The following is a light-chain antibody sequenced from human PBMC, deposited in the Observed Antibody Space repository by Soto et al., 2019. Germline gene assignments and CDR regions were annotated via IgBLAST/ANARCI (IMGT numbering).Light chain of an antibody. CDR1: QSISSW. CDR3: QQYNSYSQT. V-gene: IGKV1-5*01. CDR2: DAS. J-gene: IGKJ1*01. Sequence: DIQMTQSASKLYDSVGDRVTITCRASQSISSWLAWYQQKPGKAPNLLIYDASALESGVPSRFSGSGSGTEFTLTIGSLQPDDFATYYCQQYNSYSQTFGQGTKV.